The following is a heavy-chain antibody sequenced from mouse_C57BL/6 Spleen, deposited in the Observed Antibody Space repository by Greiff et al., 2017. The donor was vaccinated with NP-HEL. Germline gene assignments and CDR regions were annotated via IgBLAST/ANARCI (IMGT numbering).Heavy chain of an antibody. V-gene: IGHV1-82*01. CDR2: IYPGDGDT. D-gene: IGHD1-1*01. Sequence: VQLQQSGPELVKPGASVKISCKASGYAFSSSWMNWVKQRPGKGLEWIGRIYPGDGDTNYNGKFKGKATLTADKSSSTAYMQLSSLTSEDSAAFFCARGENYYGSSYDAMDYWGQGTSVTVSS. J-gene: IGHJ4*01. CDR1: GYAFSSSW. CDR3: ARGENYYGSSYDAMDY.